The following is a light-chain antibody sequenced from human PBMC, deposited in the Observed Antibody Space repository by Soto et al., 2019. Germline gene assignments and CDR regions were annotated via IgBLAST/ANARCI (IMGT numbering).Light chain of an antibody. CDR1: SSDVGGYNY. CDR3: SAYARSSTWV. CDR2: ELY. J-gene: IGLJ2*01. V-gene: IGLV2-8*01. Sequence: QSAPTQPPSASGSPGQSVTFSCTGTSSDVGGYNYVSWYQQYPGKAPKLMIYELYKRPSGVPDRFSGSKSGNTASLTVSGLQDEDEADYYCSAYARSSTWVFGGGTKLTVL.